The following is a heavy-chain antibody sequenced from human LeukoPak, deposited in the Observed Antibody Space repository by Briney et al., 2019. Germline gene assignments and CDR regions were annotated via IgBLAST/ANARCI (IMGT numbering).Heavy chain of an antibody. D-gene: IGHD2-21*01. CDR3: ATVEEIVVGEYYFDY. CDR1: GYTFTGYY. J-gene: IGHJ4*02. CDR2: INPNSGGT. Sequence: ASVKVSCKASGYTFTGYYMHWVRQAPGQGLEWMGRINPNSGGTNYAQKFQGRVTMTRDTSISTAYMELSRLRSEDTAVYYCATVEEIVVGEYYFDYWGQGTLVTVSS. V-gene: IGHV1-2*06.